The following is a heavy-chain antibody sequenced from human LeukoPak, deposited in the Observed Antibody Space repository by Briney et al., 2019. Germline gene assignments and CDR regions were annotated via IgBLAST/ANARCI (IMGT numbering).Heavy chain of an antibody. J-gene: IGHJ4*02. CDR2: ISGSGGST. Sequence: PGGSLRLSCAASGFTVSSNYMSWVRQAPGKGLEWVSAISGSGGSTYYADSVKGRFTISRDNSKNTLYLQMNSLRAEDTAVYYCAKTAGFVSSGWYYWGQGTLVTVSS. CDR1: GFTVSSNY. CDR3: AKTAGFVSSGWYY. D-gene: IGHD6-19*01. V-gene: IGHV3-23*01.